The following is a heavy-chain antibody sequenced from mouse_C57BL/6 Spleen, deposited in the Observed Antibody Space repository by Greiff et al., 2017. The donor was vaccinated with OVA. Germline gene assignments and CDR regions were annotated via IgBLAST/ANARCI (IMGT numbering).Heavy chain of an antibody. J-gene: IGHJ2*01. CDR1: GYTFTRYW. CDR2: INPSNGGT. V-gene: IGHV1-53*01. D-gene: IGHD4-1*01. Sequence: QVQLQQPGTELVKPGASVKLSCKASGYTFTRYWMHWVKQRPGQGLEWIGNINPSNGGTNYNEKFKSKATMTVDKSSSTAYMQLSSLTSEDSAVYYCARGNWDSSYCFDYWGQGTTLTVSS. CDR3: ARGNWDSSYCFDY.